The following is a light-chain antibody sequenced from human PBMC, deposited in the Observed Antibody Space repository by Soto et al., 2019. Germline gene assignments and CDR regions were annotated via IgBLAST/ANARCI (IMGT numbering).Light chain of an antibody. CDR2: EVS. J-gene: IGLJ2*01. CDR1: SSDVSGYNY. Sequence: QSVLTQPASVSGSPGQSITISCTGTSSDVSGYNYVSWYQQHPGKAPKLMIYEVSNRPSGVFNRFSGSKSGNTASLTISGLQAEDEADYYCSSYTSSSTLVFGGGTKLTVL. CDR3: SSYTSSSTLV. V-gene: IGLV2-14*01.